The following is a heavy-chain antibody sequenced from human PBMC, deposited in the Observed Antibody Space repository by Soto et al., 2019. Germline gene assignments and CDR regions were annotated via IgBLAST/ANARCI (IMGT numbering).Heavy chain of an antibody. D-gene: IGHD6-6*01. Sequence: QVQLVESGGGVVQPGRSLRLSCAASGCTFSSYAMHWVRQAPGKGLEWVAVISYDGSNKYYADSVKGRFTISRDNSKNTLYLQMNSLRAEDTAVYYCARDPSSIAARDADYWGQGTLVTVSS. V-gene: IGHV3-30-3*01. CDR2: ISYDGSNK. CDR1: GCTFSSYA. J-gene: IGHJ4*02. CDR3: ARDPSSIAARDADY.